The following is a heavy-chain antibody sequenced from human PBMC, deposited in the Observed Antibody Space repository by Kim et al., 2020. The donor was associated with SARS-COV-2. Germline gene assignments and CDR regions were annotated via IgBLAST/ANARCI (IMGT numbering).Heavy chain of an antibody. J-gene: IGHJ4*02. CDR3: ARDLIGPRYYYGSGSYYKGY. V-gene: IGHV3-11*06. Sequence: RFTISRDNAKNSLYLQMNSLRAEDTAVYYCARDLIGPRYYYGSGSYYKGYWGQGTLVTVSS. D-gene: IGHD3-10*01.